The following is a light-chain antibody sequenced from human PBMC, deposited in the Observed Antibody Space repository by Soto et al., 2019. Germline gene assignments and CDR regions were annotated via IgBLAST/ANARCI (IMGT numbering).Light chain of an antibody. J-gene: IGKJ4*01. CDR2: GAS. CDR3: QHYNNLWG. Sequence: EIVMTQSPATLSVSPGERVTLSCRASQSVSTNLAWYQQKPGQAPRPLIYGASTRATGVPARFSGSGAGTEFTLAIIRLQSEDFAVYYCQHYNNLWGFGGGTKVEIK. V-gene: IGKV3-15*01. CDR1: QSVSTN.